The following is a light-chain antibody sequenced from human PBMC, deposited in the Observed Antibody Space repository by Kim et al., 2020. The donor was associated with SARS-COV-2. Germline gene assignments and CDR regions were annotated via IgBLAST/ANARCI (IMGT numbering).Light chain of an antibody. CDR2: LNSDGSH. V-gene: IGLV4-69*02. CDR3: QTWGTGIVV. J-gene: IGLJ2*01. Sequence: QLVLTQSPSASASLGASVKLTCTLSSGHSNYAIAWHQQQPEKGPRYLMRLNSDGSHSKGDGIPDRFSGSRSGAERYLTISSLQSEDEADYYCQTWGTGIVVFGGGTQLTAL. CDR1: SGHSNYA.